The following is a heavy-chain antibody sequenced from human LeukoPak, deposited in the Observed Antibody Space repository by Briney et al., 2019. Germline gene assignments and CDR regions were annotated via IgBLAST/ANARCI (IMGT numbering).Heavy chain of an antibody. Sequence: GGSLRLSCAASGFTFSSYAMHWVSQAQGKGLEWVAVISYDGSNKYYADSVKGRFTISRDNSKNTLYLQMNSLRAEDTAVYYCARVGEMATFDYWGQGALVTVSS. CDR2: ISYDGSNK. V-gene: IGHV3-30-3*01. CDR3: ARVGEMATFDY. CDR1: GFTFSSYA. D-gene: IGHD5-24*01. J-gene: IGHJ4*02.